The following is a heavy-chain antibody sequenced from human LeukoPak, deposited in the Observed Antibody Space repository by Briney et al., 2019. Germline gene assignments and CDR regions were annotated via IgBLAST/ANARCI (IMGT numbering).Heavy chain of an antibody. V-gene: IGHV3-21*01. D-gene: IGHD1-7*01. CDR3: ARDRDWNSGFDY. Sequence: GGSLRLSCAASGFTPSTYNMKWVRQAPRKGLEWVSSISTSSSYIYYADSVKGRFTISRDNARNSLYLQMNSLRAEDTAVYYCARDRDWNSGFDYWGQGTLVTVSS. J-gene: IGHJ4*02. CDR2: ISTSSSYI. CDR1: GFTPSTYN.